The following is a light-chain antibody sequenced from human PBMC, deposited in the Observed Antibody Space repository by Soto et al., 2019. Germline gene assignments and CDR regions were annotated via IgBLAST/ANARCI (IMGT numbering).Light chain of an antibody. CDR2: GAS. J-gene: IGKJ1*01. V-gene: IGKV3-20*01. CDR3: QQYGSSPWT. CDR1: QSVSSSY. Sequence: EIVLTQSPGTLSLSAGERATLSCRASQSVSSSYLAWYQQKPGQAPRLLIYGASSRATGTPDRFSGSGSGTDFTLTISRLEPEDFAVYYCQQYGSSPWTFGQGTKV.